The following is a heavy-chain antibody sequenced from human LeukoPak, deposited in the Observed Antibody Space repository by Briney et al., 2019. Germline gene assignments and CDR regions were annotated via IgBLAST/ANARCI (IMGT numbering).Heavy chain of an antibody. J-gene: IGHJ4*02. V-gene: IGHV4-61*01. Sequence: SETLSLTCAVCGGSVKSGSYYWSWIRQHPGKGLEWIGYIYYTGITNYNPSLKSRVTISVDTSKNQFSLNLNSVTAADTAVYYCATSQCGSDCYLAGDYWGQGTLVTVSS. CDR1: GGSVKSGSYY. CDR2: IYYTGIT. D-gene: IGHD2-21*02. CDR3: ATSQCGSDCYLAGDY.